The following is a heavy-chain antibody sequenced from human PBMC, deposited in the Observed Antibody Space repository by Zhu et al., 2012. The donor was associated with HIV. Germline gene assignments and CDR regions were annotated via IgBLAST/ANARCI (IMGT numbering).Heavy chain of an antibody. V-gene: IGHV3-43D*03. CDR1: GFTFDDYA. J-gene: IGHJ4*02. Sequence: EVQLVESGGVVVQPGGSLRLSCAASGFTFDDYAMHWVRQAPGKGLEWVSLISWDGGSTYYADSVKGRFTISRDNSKNSLYLQMNSLRAEDTALYYCAKDYGSSGYYYSQLDYWGQGTLVTVSS. D-gene: IGHD3-22*01. CDR3: AKDYGSSGYYYSQLDY. CDR2: ISWDGGST.